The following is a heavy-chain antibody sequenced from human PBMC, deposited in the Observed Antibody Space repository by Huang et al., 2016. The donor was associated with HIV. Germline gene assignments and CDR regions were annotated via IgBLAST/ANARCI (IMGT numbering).Heavy chain of an antibody. V-gene: IGHV4-59*02. D-gene: IGHD3-9*01. CDR3: ARGFDILVDRFDF. Sequence: QVQLQESGPGLVKPSETLSLACSVSGDSVSNHYWNWIRQTPGKGLEWIGRIYSSGTTIYNPFLKNRVSFSLDTSKNQFALNVKSVTAADTAVYYCARGFDILVDRFDFWGQGTLVTVSS. CDR2: IYSSGTT. CDR1: GDSVSNHY. J-gene: IGHJ4*02.